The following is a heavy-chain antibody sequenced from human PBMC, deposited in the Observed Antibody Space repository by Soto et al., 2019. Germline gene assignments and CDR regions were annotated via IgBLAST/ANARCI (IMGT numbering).Heavy chain of an antibody. V-gene: IGHV4-59*01. CDR2: VYSSGST. D-gene: IGHD1-26*01. J-gene: IGHJ5*02. CDR1: GGSLSGYY. CDR3: ARGRIGYYGRRYEDA. Sequence: PSETLSLTCSVSGGSLSGYYWNWIRQPPGQGLEWIGYVYSSGSTIYNPSLESRVTISVDTSKNQFSLKVSSVTAADTAVYYCARGRIGYYGRRYEDAWGQGTLVTVSS.